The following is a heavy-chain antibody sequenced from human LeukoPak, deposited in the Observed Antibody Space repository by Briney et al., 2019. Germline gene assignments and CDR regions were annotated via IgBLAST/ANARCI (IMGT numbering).Heavy chain of an antibody. Sequence: SETLSLTCTVSGGSISSYYWSWIRQPPGKGLEWIGYIYYSGSTNYNPSLKSRVTISVDTSKNQFSLKLSSVTAADTAVYYCARAYSGQSGILVWGQGTTVTVSS. J-gene: IGHJ6*02. V-gene: IGHV4-59*01. CDR3: ARAYSGQSGILV. CDR1: GGSISSYY. D-gene: IGHD6-13*01. CDR2: IYYSGST.